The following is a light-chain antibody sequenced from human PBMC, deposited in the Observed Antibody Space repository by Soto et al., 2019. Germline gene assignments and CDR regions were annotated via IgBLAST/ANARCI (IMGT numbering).Light chain of an antibody. V-gene: IGKV3-15*01. CDR3: QQHNNCPHT. CDR1: QTVSGK. Sequence: EIVMTHSPATLSASLGERATLSCRAIQTVSGKLAWYQQKPGKAPRFLVYDASTWATVDPSRFSGSGSGTQFTLTIRSLQSDECAVYYCQQHNNCPHTFGGGTEVEIK. J-gene: IGKJ4*01. CDR2: DAS.